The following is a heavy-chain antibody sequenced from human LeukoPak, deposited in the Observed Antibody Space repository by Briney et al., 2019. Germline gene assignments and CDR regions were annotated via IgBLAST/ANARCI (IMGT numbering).Heavy chain of an antibody. V-gene: IGHV4-34*01. D-gene: IGHD6-13*01. J-gene: IGHJ4*02. CDR3: ARGSLQNNSSCYDY. Sequence: GSLRLSCAASGFTFSNYAMSWVRQAPGKGLEWIGEINHSGSTNYNPSLKSRVTISVDTSKNQFSLKLSSVTAADTAVYYCARGSLQNNSSCYDYWGQGTLVTVSS. CDR1: GFTFSNYA. CDR2: INHSGST.